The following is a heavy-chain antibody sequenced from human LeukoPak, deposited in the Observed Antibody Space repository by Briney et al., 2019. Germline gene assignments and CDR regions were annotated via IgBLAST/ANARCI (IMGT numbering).Heavy chain of an antibody. V-gene: IGHV3-33*01. CDR3: ARDLQWELPDRLYYYYGMDV. CDR2: IWYDGSNK. D-gene: IGHD1-26*01. CDR1: GFTFSSYG. J-gene: IGHJ6*02. Sequence: GGSLRLSCAASGFTFSSYGMHWVRQAPGKGLEWVAVIWYDGSNKYYADSVKGRFTISRDNSKNTLYLQMNSLRAEDTAVYYCARDLQWELPDRLYYYYGMDVWGQGTTVTVSS.